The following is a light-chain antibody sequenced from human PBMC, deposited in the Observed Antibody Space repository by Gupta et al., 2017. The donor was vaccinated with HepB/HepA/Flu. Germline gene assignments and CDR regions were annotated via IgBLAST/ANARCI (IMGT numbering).Light chain of an antibody. J-gene: IGKJ1*01. CDR1: QSLLHSNGYNY. CDR3: MQALQTPPA. CDR2: LGS. V-gene: IGKV2-28*01. Sequence: DVVMTQSPLSLPVTPGEPASISCRSSQSLLHSNGYNYLDWYLQKPGQSQQLLIYLGSNRASGVPDMCSGRGSGKDSTLNISRVEDEDVGFYYCMQALQTPPAFGRGIKVEIK.